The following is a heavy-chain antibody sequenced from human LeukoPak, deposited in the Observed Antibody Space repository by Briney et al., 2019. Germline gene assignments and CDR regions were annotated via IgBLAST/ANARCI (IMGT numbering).Heavy chain of an antibody. J-gene: IGHJ3*02. CDR1: GYSVMELS. Sequence: ASVKVSFKFSGYSVMELSMHWVRQAPGKGLEWMGGFDPEDGETIYAQKFQGRVTMTEDTSTDTAYMELSSLRAEDTAVYYCATPGPDWGEAFDIWGQGTMVTVSS. CDR3: ATPGPDWGEAFDI. V-gene: IGHV1-24*01. D-gene: IGHD3/OR15-3a*01. CDR2: FDPEDGET.